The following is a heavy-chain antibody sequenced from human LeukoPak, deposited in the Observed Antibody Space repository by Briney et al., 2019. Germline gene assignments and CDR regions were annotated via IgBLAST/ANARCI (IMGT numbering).Heavy chain of an antibody. Sequence: SETLSLTCAVYGGTFSGYYWSWIRQPPGKRLEWVGKGNDSGGTNYNPSLKSRVTISADKSKNQVSLKLTSVTAADTAVYYCARLSVIVGAALEYCYYYMDVWGQGTTVTVSS. CDR1: GGTFSGYY. CDR2: GNDSGGT. V-gene: IGHV4-34*01. J-gene: IGHJ6*03. CDR3: ARLSVIVGAALEYCYYYMDV. D-gene: IGHD1-26*01.